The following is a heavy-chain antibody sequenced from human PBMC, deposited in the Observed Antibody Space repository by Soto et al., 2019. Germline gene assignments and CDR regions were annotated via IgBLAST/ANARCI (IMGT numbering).Heavy chain of an antibody. CDR3: ARGPRSGWFFFDY. Sequence: ASVKVSCKASGYTFTSYAMHWVRQAPGQRLEWMGWINAGNGNTKYSQKFQGRVTITRDTSASTAYMELSSLRSEDTAVYYCARGPRSGWFFFDYWGQGTLVTVSS. V-gene: IGHV1-3*01. D-gene: IGHD6-19*01. CDR1: GYTFTSYA. CDR2: INAGNGNT. J-gene: IGHJ4*02.